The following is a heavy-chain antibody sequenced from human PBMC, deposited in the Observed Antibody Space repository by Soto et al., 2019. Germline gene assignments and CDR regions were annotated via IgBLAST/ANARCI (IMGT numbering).Heavy chain of an antibody. Sequence: QVQLVQSGAEVKKPGSSVKVSCKASGGTFNNFAINWVRQAPAQGLEWMGRIIPILDIANNTQRFQCRLTIAADRSTRTVSMELLGLTSDVRAVYYCLGGYMSRFYWGQGYVVNVSS. CDR2: IIPILDIA. CDR3: LGGYMSRFY. D-gene: IGHD5-12*01. J-gene: IGHJ4*02. V-gene: IGHV1-69*02. CDR1: GGTFNNFA.